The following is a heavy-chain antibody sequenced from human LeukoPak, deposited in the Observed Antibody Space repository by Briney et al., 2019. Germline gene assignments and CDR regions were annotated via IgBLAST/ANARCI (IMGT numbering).Heavy chain of an antibody. D-gene: IGHD2-2*01. CDR2: IYHSGST. CDR1: GGSISSGGYY. V-gene: IGHV4-30-2*01. J-gene: IGHJ4*02. CDR3: ARESRTLRDFDY. Sequence: SETLSLTCTVSGGSISSGGYYWSWIRQPPGKGLEWIGYIYHSGSTYYNPSLKSRVTISVDRSKNQFSLKLSSVTAADTAVYYCARESRTLRDFDYWGQGTLVTVSS.